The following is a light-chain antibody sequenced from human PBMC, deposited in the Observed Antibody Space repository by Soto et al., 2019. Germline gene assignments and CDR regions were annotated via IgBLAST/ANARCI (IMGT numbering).Light chain of an antibody. CDR3: QQYASSPWT. CDR2: GAS. J-gene: IGKJ1*01. Sequence: EIVMTQSPATLSVSPGERATLSCRASQSATTTYLAWYQQKPGQAPRLLIHGASSRATGIPDRFSGSGSGTDFTLTISRLEPEDFAVYYCQQYASSPWTFGQGTKVDIK. CDR1: QSATTTY. V-gene: IGKV3-20*01.